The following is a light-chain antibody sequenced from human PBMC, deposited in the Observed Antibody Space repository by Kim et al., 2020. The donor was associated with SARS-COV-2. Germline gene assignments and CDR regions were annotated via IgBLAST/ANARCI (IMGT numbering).Light chain of an antibody. CDR3: QQYGRSPLT. CDR1: QRVSSNY. CDR2: GAV. J-gene: IGKJ4*01. V-gene: IGKV3-20*01. Sequence: SPGERATRACRASQRVSSNYLAWYQQRPGQAPRLLIYGAVARAIGIPDRFSGSGSGTYFTLTITRLEPEDFAVYYCQQYGRSPLTFGGGTKVDIK.